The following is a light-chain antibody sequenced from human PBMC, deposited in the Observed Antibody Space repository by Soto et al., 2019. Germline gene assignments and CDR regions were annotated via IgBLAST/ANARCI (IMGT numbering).Light chain of an antibody. Sequence: QSVLTQPASVSGSPGQSITISCTGSNSDVGAYNYVSWYQQHPGKAPKLIISEVNNRPSGVSDRFSGSKSGNTASLTISGLQADDEADYYCASYTISSTRVFGGGTKVTVL. CDR3: ASYTISSTRV. V-gene: IGLV2-14*01. CDR1: NSDVGAYNY. CDR2: EVN. J-gene: IGLJ3*02.